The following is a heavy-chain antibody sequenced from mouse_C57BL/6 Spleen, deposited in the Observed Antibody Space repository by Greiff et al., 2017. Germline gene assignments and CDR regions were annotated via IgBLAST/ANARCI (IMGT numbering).Heavy chain of an antibody. Sequence: QVQLKQSGAELVKPGASVKMSCKASGYTFTSYWITWVKQRPGQGLEWIGDIYPGSGSTNYNEKFKSKATLTVDTSSSPAYMQLSSLTSEDSAVYYCAREWAPGFDYWGQGTTLTVSS. CDR1: GYTFTSYW. CDR2: IYPGSGST. V-gene: IGHV1-55*01. CDR3: AREWAPGFDY. J-gene: IGHJ2*01. D-gene: IGHD3-1*01.